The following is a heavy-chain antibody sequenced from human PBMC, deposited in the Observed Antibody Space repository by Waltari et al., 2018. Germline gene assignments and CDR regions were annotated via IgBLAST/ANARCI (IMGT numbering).Heavy chain of an antibody. CDR3: ARPHYDSSGYYAFDI. D-gene: IGHD3-22*01. CDR2: IYPGDSDT. V-gene: IGHV5-51*01. CDR1: GYSFTSYW. Sequence: EVQLVQSGAEVKKPGESLKISCKGSGYSFTSYWIGWVRQMPGEGLEWMGIIYPGDSDTRYSPSFQGQVTISADKSISTAYLQWSSLKASDTAMYYCARPHYDSSGYYAFDIWGQGTMVTVSS. J-gene: IGHJ3*02.